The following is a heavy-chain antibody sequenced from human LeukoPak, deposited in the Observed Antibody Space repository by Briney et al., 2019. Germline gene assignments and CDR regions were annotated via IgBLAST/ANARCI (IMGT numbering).Heavy chain of an antibody. Sequence: SETLSLTCAVYGGSFNNYYWSWLRQPPGKGLEWIGEISHSGSTNYNPSLKSRVTVSLDTSKNHFSLKLGSVTAADTAVYYCARAFDFSGSPLNWGQGTLVTVSS. J-gene: IGHJ4*02. CDR3: ARAFDFSGSPLN. CDR1: GGSFNNYY. CDR2: ISHSGST. V-gene: IGHV4-34*01. D-gene: IGHD6-19*01.